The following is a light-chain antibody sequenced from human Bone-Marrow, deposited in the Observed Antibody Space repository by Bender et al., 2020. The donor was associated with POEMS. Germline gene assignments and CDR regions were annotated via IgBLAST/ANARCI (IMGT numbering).Light chain of an antibody. Sequence: QSALTQPASVSGSPGQSITISCTGTSSDVGSDNLVSWYQQHPGKAPKLMIYEDSKRPSGVSNRFSGSKSGNTASLTISGLQAGDEADYYCSSYDGTTLVLFGGGTKLTVL. CDR3: SSYDGTTLVL. V-gene: IGLV2-23*01. CDR2: EDS. CDR1: SSDVGSDNL. J-gene: IGLJ2*01.